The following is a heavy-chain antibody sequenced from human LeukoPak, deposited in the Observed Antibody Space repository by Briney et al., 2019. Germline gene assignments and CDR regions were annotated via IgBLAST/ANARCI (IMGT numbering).Heavy chain of an antibody. CDR2: IHPEGNEK. J-gene: IGHJ4*02. D-gene: IGHD2-15*01. CDR3: ATLRTGYCSGGSCLP. CDR1: GFTFSSYS. V-gene: IGHV3-7*01. Sequence: GGSLRLSCAASGFTFSSYSMSWVRQAPGRGLEWVANIHPEGNEKYHVESVKGRFTISRDNAKNSLFLQMNGLRVEDTAVYYCATLRTGYCSGGSCLPWGQGTLVTVSS.